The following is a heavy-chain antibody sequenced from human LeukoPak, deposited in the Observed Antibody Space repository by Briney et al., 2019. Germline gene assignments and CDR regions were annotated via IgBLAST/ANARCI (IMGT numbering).Heavy chain of an antibody. CDR3: ATDGAAFDT. V-gene: IGHV3-11*01. J-gene: IGHJ5*02. CDR1: GFTFNDYY. Sequence: PGGSLRLSCAASGFTFNDYYMSWIRQAPGKGLEWVSYINIGGTNTHYADSVKGRFTISRDNAKKSLYLEMNNLRAEDTAVYYFATDGAAFDTWGQGVLVTVSS. CDR2: INIGGTNT.